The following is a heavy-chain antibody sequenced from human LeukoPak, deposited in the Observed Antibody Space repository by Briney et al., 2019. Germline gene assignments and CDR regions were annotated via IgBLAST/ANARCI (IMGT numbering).Heavy chain of an antibody. CDR1: GYTFTSYG. V-gene: IGHV1-18*01. D-gene: IGHD1-26*01. CDR3: ARDVGGSYGIPMDV. Sequence: ASVEVSCTASGYTFTSYGISWVRQAPGQGLEWMGWISAYNGNTNYAQKLQGRVTMTSDTSASTAYMELRSLRSDDTAVYYCARDVGGSYGIPMDVWGQGTTVTVSS. CDR2: ISAYNGNT. J-gene: IGHJ6*02.